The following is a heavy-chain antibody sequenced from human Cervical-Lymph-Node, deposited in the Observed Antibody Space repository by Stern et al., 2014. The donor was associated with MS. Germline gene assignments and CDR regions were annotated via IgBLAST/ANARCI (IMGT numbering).Heavy chain of an antibody. CDR2: VVGFNGDV. CDR3: ASERYTYYDDQRPPGGFDP. CDR1: GITFSQSA. Sequence: QLVQSGPEVKKPGTSVKVSCKASGITFSQSAIQWLRQARGQRPEWIGWVVGFNGDVNEAPRFAERVTITRDMSTSTVDMELRSLKSEDTAIYYCASERYTYYDDQRPPGGFDPWGQGTLVTVSS. D-gene: IGHD5-18*01. V-gene: IGHV1-58*02. J-gene: IGHJ5*02.